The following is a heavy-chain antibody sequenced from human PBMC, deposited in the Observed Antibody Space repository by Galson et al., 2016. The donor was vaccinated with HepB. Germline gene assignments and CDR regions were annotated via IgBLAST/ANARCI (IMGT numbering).Heavy chain of an antibody. J-gene: IGHJ6*02. Sequence: SVKVSCKASGGTFSSYAISWVRQAPGQGLEWMGGIIPILGIANYAQKFQGRVTITADKSTSTAYMELSSLRSEDTAVYYCARLLFGELGKGGPNYYYYGMDVWGQGTTVTISS. D-gene: IGHD3-10*01. CDR1: GGTFSSYA. CDR2: IIPILGIA. V-gene: IGHV1-69*10. CDR3: ARLLFGELGKGGPNYYYYGMDV.